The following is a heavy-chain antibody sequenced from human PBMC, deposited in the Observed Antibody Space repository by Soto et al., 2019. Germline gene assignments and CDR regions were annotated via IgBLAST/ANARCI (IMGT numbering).Heavy chain of an antibody. CDR1: GDSFSSYSAA. J-gene: IGHJ5*02. V-gene: IGHV6-1*01. D-gene: IGHD3-10*01. CDR2: TYYRSRFFS. Sequence: PSQTLSLTCAISGDSFSSYSAAWNWIRQSPSGGLEWLGRTYYRSRFFSDYAESVKSRIIINPDTSKNQFSLKLKSVTPEDTAVYYCVRDRYSSSGWLDPWGQGTPVTVSS. CDR3: VRDRYSSSGWLDP.